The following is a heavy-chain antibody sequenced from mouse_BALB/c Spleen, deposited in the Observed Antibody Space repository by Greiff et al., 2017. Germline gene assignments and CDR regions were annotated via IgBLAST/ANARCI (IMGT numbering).Heavy chain of an antibody. CDR1: GFDIKDTY. CDR2: IDPANGNT. V-gene: IGHV14-3*02. CDR3: GSNYDFGRYYAMDY. Sequence: EVKLMESGAELVKPGASVKLSCTASGFDIKDTYMHWVKQRPEQGLEWIGRIDPANGNTKYDPKFQGKATITADTSSNTAYLQLSSLTSEDTAVYYCGSNYDFGRYYAMDYWGQGTSVTVSS. J-gene: IGHJ4*01. D-gene: IGHD2-4*01.